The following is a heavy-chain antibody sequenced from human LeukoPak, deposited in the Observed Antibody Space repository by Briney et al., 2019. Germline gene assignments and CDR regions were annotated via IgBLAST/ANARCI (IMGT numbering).Heavy chain of an antibody. D-gene: IGHD4-17*01. CDR2: IGTAGDT. V-gene: IGHV3-13*01. CDR3: ARGIRTVTTFDAFDI. Sequence: PGGSLRLSCAASGFTFSSYDMHWVRHATGKGLEWVSAIGTAGDTYYPGSVKGRFTISRENAKNSLYLQMNSLRAGDTAVYYCARGIRTVTTFDAFDIWGQGTMVTASS. CDR1: GFTFSSYD. J-gene: IGHJ3*02.